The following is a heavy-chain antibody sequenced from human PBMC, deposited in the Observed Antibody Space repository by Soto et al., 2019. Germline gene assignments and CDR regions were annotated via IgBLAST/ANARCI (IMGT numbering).Heavy chain of an antibody. J-gene: IGHJ4*02. Sequence: GGSLRLSCAASGFTFRNYAIHWVRQAPGKGLEWVAVISRDGSHKYYLDSVKGRFTISRDNSKDTVNLLMNSLRDDDSAMYYCARSRNSAVADSFDFWGQGTLVTVS. CDR3: ARSRNSAVADSFDF. V-gene: IGHV3-30*04. D-gene: IGHD1-26*01. CDR2: ISRDGSHK. CDR1: GFTFRNYA.